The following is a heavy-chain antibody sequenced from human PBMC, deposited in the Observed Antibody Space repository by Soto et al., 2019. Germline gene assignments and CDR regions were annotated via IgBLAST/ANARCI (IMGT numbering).Heavy chain of an antibody. D-gene: IGHD2-2*01. CDR3: TRPGFGDFVDPYDYGIDV. CDR2: IRSKANTYAT. CDR1: GLPFSGSP. V-gene: IGHV3-73*01. Sequence: VGSLRLSGAASGLPFSGSPIHWVRQASGKGLEWVGRIRSKANTYATAYATSVKGRFTISRDDSKNTTYLQMNSLKTEDTAVYFCTRPGFGDFVDPYDYGIDVWGQGTTVTVSS. J-gene: IGHJ6*02.